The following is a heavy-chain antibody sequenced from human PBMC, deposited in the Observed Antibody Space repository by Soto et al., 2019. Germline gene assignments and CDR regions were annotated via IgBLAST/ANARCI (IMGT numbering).Heavy chain of an antibody. CDR1: GGSITSYY. J-gene: IGHJ5*02. CDR2: IYYSGST. V-gene: IGHV4-59*01. Sequence: SETLSLTCTVSGGSITSYYWSWIRQPPGMGLEWIGHIYYSGSTNYNPSLKSRVTISVDTPKNQISLMLSSVTTADSAVYFCARESLMSEAQTGDLCGQATLVTVSS. CDR3: ARESLMSEAQTGDL.